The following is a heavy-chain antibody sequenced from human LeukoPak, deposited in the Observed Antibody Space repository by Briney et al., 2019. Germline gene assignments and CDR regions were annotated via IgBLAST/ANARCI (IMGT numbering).Heavy chain of an antibody. J-gene: IGHJ4*02. Sequence: GGSLRLSCAASGFTFSSYGMHWVRQAPGKGLEGVAVIWYDGSNKYYADSVKGRFTISRDNSKNTLYLQMNSLRAEDTAVYYCARGYGDYVQGDYFDYWGQGTLVTVSS. CDR1: GFTFSSYG. D-gene: IGHD4-17*01. V-gene: IGHV3-33*01. CDR2: IWYDGSNK. CDR3: ARGYGDYVQGDYFDY.